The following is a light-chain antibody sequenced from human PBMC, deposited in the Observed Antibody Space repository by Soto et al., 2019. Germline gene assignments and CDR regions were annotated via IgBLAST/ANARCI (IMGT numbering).Light chain of an antibody. V-gene: IGKV1-39*01. J-gene: IGKJ1*01. CDR3: QQNYNSRWT. CDR2: GAS. Sequence: DIQMTQSPSSLSASVGDRVTITCRASLPITTYLNWFQQKPGKAPKLLIYGASTLQSGVPSRFSGGGSGTDFTLNISSLQPEDFGTYYCQQNYNSRWTFGQGTEIDI. CDR1: LPITTY.